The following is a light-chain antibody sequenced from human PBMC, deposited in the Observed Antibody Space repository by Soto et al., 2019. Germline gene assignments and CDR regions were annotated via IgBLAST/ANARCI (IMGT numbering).Light chain of an antibody. Sequence: QAVVTQPPSASGTPGQRVTISCSGSSSNIGSNYVYWYQQFPGTAPKLLIYKNNQRPSGVPDRFSGSKSGTSASLAISGLRSEDEADYYCAAWDNSLSGILFGGGTKLTVL. CDR3: AAWDNSLSGIL. J-gene: IGLJ2*01. V-gene: IGLV1-47*01. CDR2: KNN. CDR1: SSNIGSNY.